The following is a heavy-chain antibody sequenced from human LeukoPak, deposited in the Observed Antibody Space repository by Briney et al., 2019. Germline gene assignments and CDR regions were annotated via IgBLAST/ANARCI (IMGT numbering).Heavy chain of an antibody. CDR2: IYYIGST. CDR3: ARHSSRTTDVDY. V-gene: IGHV4-59*08. Sequence: PSETLSLTCTFSGGSISNYYWSWVRQPPGRGLEWIGCIYYIGSTNYNPSLKSRATISVDTSKNQFSLKLSSVTAADTAVYYCARHSSRTTDVDYWGQGTLVTVSS. D-gene: IGHD4-11*01. CDR1: GGSISNYY. J-gene: IGHJ4*02.